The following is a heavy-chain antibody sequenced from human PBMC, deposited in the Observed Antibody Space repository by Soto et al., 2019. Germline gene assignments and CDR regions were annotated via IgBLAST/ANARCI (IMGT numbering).Heavy chain of an antibody. V-gene: IGHV4-39*01. D-gene: IGHD3-10*01. CDR1: GGSISSSSYY. CDR3: ARRGTYYYGSGSDY. CDR2: IYYSGST. Sequence: QLQLQESGPGLVKPSETLSLTCTVSGGSISSSSYYWGWIRQPPGKGLEWIGSIYYSGSTYYNPSLKSRVTISVEPSKNQFSLKLSSVTAADTALYYCARRGTYYYGSGSDYWGQGTLVTVSS. J-gene: IGHJ4*02.